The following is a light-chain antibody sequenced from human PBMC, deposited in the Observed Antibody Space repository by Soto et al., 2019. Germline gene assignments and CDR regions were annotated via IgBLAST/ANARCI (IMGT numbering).Light chain of an antibody. Sequence: EIVMTQSPATLSVSPGERATLACRASRSFSSNLAWYQQKPGQAPRLLIYGASTRATAAIPARFRGSGSGTEFTLTISSLQSEDFAVYYCQQYDNWPRTFGQGTKVDIK. J-gene: IGKJ1*01. CDR1: RSFSSN. V-gene: IGKV3-15*01. CDR3: QQYDNWPRT. CDR2: GAS.